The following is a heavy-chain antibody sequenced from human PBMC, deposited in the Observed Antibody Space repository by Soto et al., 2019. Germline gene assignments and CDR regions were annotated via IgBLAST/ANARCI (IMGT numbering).Heavy chain of an antibody. J-gene: IGHJ1*01. CDR1: GFTFSSYA. V-gene: IGHV3-23*01. Sequence: EVQLLESGGGLVQPGGSLRLSCAASGFTFSSYAMSWVRQAPGKGLEWVSGISDSGGTTYYADSVKGRFTNSRDNSKNTMYLQMNSLTAEDPAVYYCARRDRSRYFHLWGQGSLVIVS. CDR2: ISDSGGTT. D-gene: IGHD2-2*01. CDR3: ARRDRSRYFHL.